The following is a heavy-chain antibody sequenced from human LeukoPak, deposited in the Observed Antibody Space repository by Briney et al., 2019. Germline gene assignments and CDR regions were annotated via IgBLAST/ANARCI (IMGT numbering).Heavy chain of an antibody. CDR1: GGSISSGDYY. V-gene: IGHV4-30-4*08. Sequence: SETLSLTCTVSGGSISSGDYYWRWIRQPPGKGLEWIGYIYYSGSTYYNPSLKSRVTISVDTSKHLFSLKLSSVTAADTAVYYCARAPSPFYAFDIWGQGTMVTVSS. J-gene: IGHJ3*02. CDR2: IYYSGST. D-gene: IGHD3-16*01. CDR3: ARAPSPFYAFDI.